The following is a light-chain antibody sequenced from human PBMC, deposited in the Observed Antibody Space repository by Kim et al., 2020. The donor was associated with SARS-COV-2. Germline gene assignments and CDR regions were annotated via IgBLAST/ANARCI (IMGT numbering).Light chain of an antibody. J-gene: IGLJ2*01. Sequence: QLVLTQSPSASASQGASVKLTCTLSSGHSSYAIAWHQQQPEKGPRYLMKLNSDGSHSKGDGIPDRFSGSGSGAERSLTISSLQSEDEADYYCQTWGNGNVVFGGGPQLTVL. V-gene: IGLV4-69*01. CDR3: QTWGNGNVV. CDR2: LNSDGSH. CDR1: SGHSSYA.